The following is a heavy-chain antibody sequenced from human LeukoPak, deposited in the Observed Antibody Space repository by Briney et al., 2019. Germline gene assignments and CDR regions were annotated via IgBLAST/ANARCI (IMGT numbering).Heavy chain of an antibody. J-gene: IGHJ4*02. Sequence: PGGSLRLSCAASGFTFSSYAMSWVRQAPGKGLEWVSAISGSGGSTYYADSVKGRFTISRDNSKNTLYLQMNSLRAEDTAVYYCAKTATNYYGSGSYQGFDYWGQGTLVTVSS. CDR1: GFTFSSYA. CDR3: AKTATNYYGSGSYQGFDY. V-gene: IGHV3-23*01. D-gene: IGHD3-10*01. CDR2: ISGSGGST.